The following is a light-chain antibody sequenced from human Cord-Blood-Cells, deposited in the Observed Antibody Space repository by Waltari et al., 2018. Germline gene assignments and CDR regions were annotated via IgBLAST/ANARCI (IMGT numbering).Light chain of an antibody. V-gene: IGLV1-40*01. CDR2: GDS. CDR1: SSNIGAGYD. J-gene: IGLJ2*01. CDR3: QSYDSSLSGSV. Sequence: QSVLTQPPSVSGAPGQRVTISCTGSSSNIGAGYDVHWYQQLPGTAAKLLIYGDSNRPAGVPDRFSGSSAGTAASRAITGLQAEDEADYYCQSYDSSLSGSVFGGGTKLTV.